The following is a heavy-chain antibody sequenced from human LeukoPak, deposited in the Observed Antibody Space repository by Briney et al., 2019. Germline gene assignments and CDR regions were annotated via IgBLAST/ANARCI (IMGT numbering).Heavy chain of an antibody. D-gene: IGHD6-13*01. Sequence: PSETLSLTCTVSGGSISSYYWSWIRQPPGKGLEWIGYIYYSGSTNYNPSLKSRVTISVDTSKNQFSLKLSSVTAADTAVYYCARGQSIAAGANWGQGILVTVSS. V-gene: IGHV4-59*12. J-gene: IGHJ4*02. CDR2: IYYSGST. CDR1: GGSISSYY. CDR3: ARGQSIAAGAN.